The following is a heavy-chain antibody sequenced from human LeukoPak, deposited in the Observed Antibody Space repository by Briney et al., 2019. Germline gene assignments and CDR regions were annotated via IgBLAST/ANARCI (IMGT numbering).Heavy chain of an antibody. CDR1: GGTLSSYT. Sequence: GASVKVSCKASGGTLSSYTVSWVRQAPGQGLEWMGGIIPIFGTANYAQKFQGRVTITTDESTSTAYMELSSLRSEDTAVYYCARDRSFSSPDAFDIWGQGTMVTVSS. J-gene: IGHJ3*02. CDR2: IIPIFGTA. V-gene: IGHV1-69*05. CDR3: ARDRSFSSPDAFDI. D-gene: IGHD6-6*01.